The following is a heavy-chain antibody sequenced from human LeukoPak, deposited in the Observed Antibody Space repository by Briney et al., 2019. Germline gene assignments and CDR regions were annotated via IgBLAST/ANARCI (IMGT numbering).Heavy chain of an antibody. V-gene: IGHV4-4*07. D-gene: IGHD6-19*01. J-gene: IGHJ6*03. CDR3: ARQSSGWPYYYYXMDV. CDR2: IYTSGST. CDR1: GGSISSYY. Sequence: SETLSLTCTVSGGSISSYYWSWIRQPAGKGLEWIGRIYTSGSTNYNPSLMSRVTISIDTSKKQFSLNLNSVTAADTAVYYCARQSSGWPYYYYXMDVXGKGXTVTIX.